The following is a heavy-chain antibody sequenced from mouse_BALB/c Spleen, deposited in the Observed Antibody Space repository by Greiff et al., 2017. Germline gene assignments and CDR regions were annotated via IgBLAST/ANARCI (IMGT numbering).Heavy chain of an antibody. Sequence: DVQLVESGGGLVQPGGSLRLSCATSGFTFTDYYMSWVRQPPGKALEWLGFIRNKANGYTTEYSASVKGRFTISRDNSQSILYLQMNTLRAEDSATYYCARDQGAMDYWGQGTSVTVSS. J-gene: IGHJ4*01. CDR3: ARDQGAMDY. V-gene: IGHV7-3*02. CDR1: GFTFTDYY. CDR2: IRNKANGYTT.